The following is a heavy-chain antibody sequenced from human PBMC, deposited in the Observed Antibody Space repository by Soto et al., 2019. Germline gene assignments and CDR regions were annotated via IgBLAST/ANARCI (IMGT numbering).Heavy chain of an antibody. CDR1: GFTFSSYG. CDR3: AKDPDYGDYYYYYMDV. V-gene: IGHV3-30*18. Sequence: PGGSLRLSCAASGFTFSSYGMHWVRQAPGKGLEWVAVISYDGSNKYYADSVKGRFTISRDNSKNTLYLQMNSLRAEDTAVYYCAKDPDYGDYYYYYMDVWGKGTTVTVYS. D-gene: IGHD4-17*01. CDR2: ISYDGSNK. J-gene: IGHJ6*03.